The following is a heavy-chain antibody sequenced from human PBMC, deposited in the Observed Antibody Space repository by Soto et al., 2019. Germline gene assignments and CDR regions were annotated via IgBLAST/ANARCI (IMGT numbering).Heavy chain of an antibody. CDR3: ARHEGWTGPDQ. CDR1: GASIGSGGW. Sequence: PSLTCAVSGASIGSGGWWSWVRQPPGKGLEWIAEIFHDGNTNYSPSLKSRVTISVDKSQNQFSLNVYSVTAADTAVYYCARHEGWTGPDQWGQGTLVTVSS. CDR2: IFHDGNT. V-gene: IGHV4-4*02. J-gene: IGHJ5*02. D-gene: IGHD2-8*02.